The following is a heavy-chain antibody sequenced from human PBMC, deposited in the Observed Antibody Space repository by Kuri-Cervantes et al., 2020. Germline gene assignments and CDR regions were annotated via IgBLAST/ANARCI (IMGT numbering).Heavy chain of an antibody. CDR1: GFTVSSYS. Sequence: GESLKISCAASGFTVSSYSMNWVRQAPGKGLEWVSSISSSSSYIYYADSVKGRFTISRDNAKNSLDLQMNSLRAEDTAVYCCARDGSGSYYNHLPCYFDYWGQGTLVTVSS. D-gene: IGHD3-10*01. J-gene: IGHJ4*02. CDR3: ARDGSGSYYNHLPCYFDY. V-gene: IGHV3-21*01. CDR2: ISSSSSYI.